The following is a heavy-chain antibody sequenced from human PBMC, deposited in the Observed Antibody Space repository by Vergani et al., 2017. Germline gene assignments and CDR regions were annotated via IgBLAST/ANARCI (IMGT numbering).Heavy chain of an antibody. D-gene: IGHD2-2*01. Sequence: QVQLQQWGAGLLKPSETLSLTCAVYGGSSSGYYWSWIRQPPGKGLEWIGEINHSGSTNYNPSLKSRVTISVDTSKNQFSLQLSSVTAADTAVYYCARGRGYCSSTSCYRRGEGSYYFDYWGQGTLVTVSS. V-gene: IGHV4-34*01. J-gene: IGHJ4*02. CDR1: GGSSSGYY. CDR3: ARGRGYCSSTSCYRRGEGSYYFDY. CDR2: INHSGST.